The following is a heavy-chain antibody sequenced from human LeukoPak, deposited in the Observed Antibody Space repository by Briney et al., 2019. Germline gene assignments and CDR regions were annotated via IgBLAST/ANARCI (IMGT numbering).Heavy chain of an antibody. V-gene: IGHV3-66*02. CDR3: ARERDFDSSLLY. Sequence: GGSLRLSCATSGFNVSRNYMTWVRQAPGKGLEWVSVIHSDGSTYYADSVKGQFTISRDNSKNTLYLQMNSLRPEDTGLYFCARERDFDSSLLYWGQGTLVTVSS. J-gene: IGHJ4*02. CDR2: IHSDGST. D-gene: IGHD3-22*01. CDR1: GFNVSRNY.